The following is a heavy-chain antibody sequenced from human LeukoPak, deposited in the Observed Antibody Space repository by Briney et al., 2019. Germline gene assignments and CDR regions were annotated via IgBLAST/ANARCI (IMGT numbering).Heavy chain of an antibody. CDR3: TTDIGRWGLGV. J-gene: IGHJ6*02. CDR1: GFTFSGSA. CDR2: IRSKANSYAT. V-gene: IGHV3-73*01. D-gene: IGHD2-15*01. Sequence: GGSLKLSCAASGFTFSGSAMHWVRQASGKGLEWVGRIRSKANSYATAYAASVKGRFTISRDDSKNTAYLQMNSLKTEDTAVYYCTTDIGRWGLGVWGQGTTVTVSS.